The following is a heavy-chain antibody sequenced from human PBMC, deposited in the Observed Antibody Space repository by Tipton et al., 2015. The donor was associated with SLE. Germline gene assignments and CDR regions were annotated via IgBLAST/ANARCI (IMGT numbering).Heavy chain of an antibody. V-gene: IGHV4-59*11. D-gene: IGHD1-7*01. CDR1: GGSISSHY. CDR3: ARGELTLDY. CDR2: IYTSGST. Sequence: LRLSCTVSGGSISSHYWSWIRQPPGKGLEWIGYIYTSGSTNYNPSLKSRVTISVDTSKNQFSLKLSSVTAADTAVYYCARGELTLDYWGQGTLVTVSS. J-gene: IGHJ4*02.